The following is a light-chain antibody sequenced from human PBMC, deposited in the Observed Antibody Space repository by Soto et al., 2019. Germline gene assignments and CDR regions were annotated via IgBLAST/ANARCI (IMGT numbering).Light chain of an antibody. J-gene: IGLJ1*01. Sequence: QSVLTQPASVSGSPGQSITISCTGTSSDVGGYNYLSWYQQHPGKAPKLMIYEVSNRPSGVSNRFSGSKSGNTASLTISGLQAEDEADYYCSSYASSSTSFGTGTKVTVL. CDR2: EVS. CDR3: SSYASSSTS. CDR1: SSDVGGYNY. V-gene: IGLV2-14*03.